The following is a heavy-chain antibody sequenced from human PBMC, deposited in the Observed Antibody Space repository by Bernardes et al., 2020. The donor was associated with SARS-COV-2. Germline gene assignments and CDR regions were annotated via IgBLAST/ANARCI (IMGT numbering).Heavy chain of an antibody. CDR3: AKDRYYDSSGYYYKIFDY. CDR1: GFTFSSYV. V-gene: IGHV3-23*01. Sequence: GSLSLSCASSGFTFSSYVMSWVRQAPGKGLQWVSAISCVGGTTYYADTVKGRFTISRVNSKNTLYLQINSLRAEDTAVYYCAKDRYYDSSGYYYKIFDYWGQGTLVTVSS. D-gene: IGHD3-22*01. J-gene: IGHJ4*02. CDR2: ISCVGGTT.